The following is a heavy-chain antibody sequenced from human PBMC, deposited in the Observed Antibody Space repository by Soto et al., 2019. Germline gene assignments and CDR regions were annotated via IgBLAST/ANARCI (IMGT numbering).Heavy chain of an antibody. J-gene: IGHJ5*01. CDR3: AHKRDVSRGFKS. CDR1: GFSFSINGVA. V-gene: IGHV2-5*02. Sequence: QITLKESGPTLVKPTQTLTLTCTFSGFSFSINGVAVGWIRQPPGQALEWLALIYWDDDQRYNPSLKNRLTIXKXXPRNQVVLTMTNMDPVDTATYYCAHKRDVSRGFKSWGQGTLVTVSS. CDR2: IYWDDDQ.